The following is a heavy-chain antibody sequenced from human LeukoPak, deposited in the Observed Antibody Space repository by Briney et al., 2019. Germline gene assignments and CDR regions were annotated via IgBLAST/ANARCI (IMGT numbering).Heavy chain of an antibody. CDR1: GGTFSSYA. CDR2: IIPIFGTA. D-gene: IGHD6-13*01. V-gene: IGHV1-69*13. J-gene: IGHJ5*02. Sequence: ASVKVSCKASGGTFSSYAISWVRQAPGQGLEWMGGIIPIFGTANYAQKFQGRVTITADESTSTAYMELSRLRSDDTAVYYCARAPGYSSSWDLNWFDPWGQGTLVTVSS. CDR3: ARAPGYSSSWDLNWFDP.